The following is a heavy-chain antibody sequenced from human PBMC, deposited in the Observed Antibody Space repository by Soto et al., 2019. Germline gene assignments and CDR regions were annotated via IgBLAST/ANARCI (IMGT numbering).Heavy chain of an antibody. Sequence: ASVKVSCKASGYTFTIYYVHWVRQAPEQGLEWMGIIDPSDGSTTYAQRFQGRVTMTSDTSTSTVYMELSSLRSEDTAVYFCARVPYTLGVYFHFWGQGTLVTVSS. CDR1: GYTFTIYY. J-gene: IGHJ4*02. V-gene: IGHV1-46*03. CDR3: ARVPYTLGVYFHF. D-gene: IGHD2-8*02. CDR2: IDPSDGST.